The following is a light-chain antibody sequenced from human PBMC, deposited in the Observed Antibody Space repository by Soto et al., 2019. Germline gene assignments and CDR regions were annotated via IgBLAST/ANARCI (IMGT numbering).Light chain of an antibody. CDR1: QSVVSNY. J-gene: IGKJ3*01. CDR3: QQYGSSPLFT. Sequence: EIVLTQSPGTLSLSPGERATLSCRASQSVVSNYLAWYQQKPGQAPRLLIYGTSSRATGIPDRFSGSGSGTDFTLTISSLEPEDFAVYYCQQYGSSPLFTFGPGTKVDIK. CDR2: GTS. V-gene: IGKV3-20*01.